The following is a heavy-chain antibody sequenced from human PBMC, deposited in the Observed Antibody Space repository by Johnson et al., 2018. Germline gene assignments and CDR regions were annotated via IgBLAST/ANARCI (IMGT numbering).Heavy chain of an antibody. J-gene: IGHJ6*04. CDR2: ISYDGSNK. CDR3: AKDLWQLVKPDV. V-gene: IGHV3-30*18. CDR1: GFTFSSYG. D-gene: IGHD6-13*01. Sequence: QVQLVESGGGVVQPGRSLRLSCAASGFTFSSYGMHWVRPAPGKGLEWVAVISYDGSNKYYADSVKGRFTISRDNSKNTLSLQMNSLRAEDTALYYWAKDLWQLVKPDVWGKGTTVTVSS.